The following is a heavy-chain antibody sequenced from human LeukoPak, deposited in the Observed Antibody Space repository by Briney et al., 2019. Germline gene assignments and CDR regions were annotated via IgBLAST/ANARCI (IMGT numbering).Heavy chain of an antibody. V-gene: IGHV3-11*06. CDR1: GFTFSDYY. CDR3: VRGRVRGVIDY. J-gene: IGHJ4*02. Sequence: GGSLRLSCAASGFTFSDYYMSWIRQAPGKGLEWVSYISSSSSYTNYADSVKGRFTISRDNAKNSLYLQMNSLRAEDTAVYYCVRGRVRGVIDYWGQGTLVTVSS. D-gene: IGHD3-10*01. CDR2: ISSSSSYT.